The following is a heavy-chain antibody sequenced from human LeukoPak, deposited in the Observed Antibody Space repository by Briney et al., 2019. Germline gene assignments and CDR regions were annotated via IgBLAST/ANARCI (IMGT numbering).Heavy chain of an antibody. CDR3: ARDPPMIEYGGSAFDI. CDR1: GGTFSSYA. Sequence: GSSVKVSCKASGGTFSSYAISWVRQAPGQGLEWMGRIIPIFGTANYAQKFQGRVTITTDESTGTAYMELSSLRSEDTAVYYCARDPPMIEYGGSAFDIWGQGTMVTVSS. D-gene: IGHD3-22*01. J-gene: IGHJ3*02. V-gene: IGHV1-69*05. CDR2: IIPIFGTA.